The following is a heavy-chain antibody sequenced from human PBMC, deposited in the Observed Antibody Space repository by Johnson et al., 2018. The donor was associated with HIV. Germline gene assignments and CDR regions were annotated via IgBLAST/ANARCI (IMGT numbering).Heavy chain of an antibody. CDR1: GFIFSSYW. Sequence: VQLVESGGGLVQPGGSLRLSCAASGFIFSSYWMTWVRQAPGKGLEWLANIREDGRDKYYAGSVKGRFTISGDNAKNSLYLQMNNLRGEDTAVYYCVRDHQPWGQGTMVIVSS. CDR3: VRDHQP. D-gene: IGHD2-2*01. V-gene: IGHV3-7*05. CDR2: IREDGRDK. J-gene: IGHJ3*01.